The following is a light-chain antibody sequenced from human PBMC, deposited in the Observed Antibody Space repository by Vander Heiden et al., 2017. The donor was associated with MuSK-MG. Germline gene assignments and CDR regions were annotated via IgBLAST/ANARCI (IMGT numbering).Light chain of an antibody. CDR3: QAWDSNTVV. CDR1: KLGDKF. CDR2: QDT. V-gene: IGLV3-1*01. Sequence: SYELTQPPSVSVSPGQTASITCSGDKLGDKFACWYQQKPGQSPVLVMFQDTKRPSEIPERFSGSNSGNTATLTIRGTQAMDEADYYCQAWDSNTVVFGGGTKLTVL. J-gene: IGLJ2*01.